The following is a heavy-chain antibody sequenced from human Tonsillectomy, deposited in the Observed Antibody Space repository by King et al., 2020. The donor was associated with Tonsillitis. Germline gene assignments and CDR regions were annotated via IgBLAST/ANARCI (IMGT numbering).Heavy chain of an antibody. Sequence: VQLQQSGPGLVKPSQTLSLTCAISGDSVSRNSAAWSWIRQSPSRGLEWLGRTYYRSKWYNDYAVSVKSRITINPDTSKNRVSLQLNSVTPEEPAVYYCARLYGDYPFFYFDYWGQGTLVTVSS. V-gene: IGHV6-1*01. CDR1: GDSVSRNSAA. D-gene: IGHD4-17*01. CDR2: TYYRSKWYN. CDR3: ARLYGDYPFFYFDY. J-gene: IGHJ4*02.